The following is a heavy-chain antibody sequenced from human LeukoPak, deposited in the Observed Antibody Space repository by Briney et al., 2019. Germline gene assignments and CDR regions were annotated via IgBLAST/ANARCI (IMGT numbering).Heavy chain of an antibody. CDR2: IRYDGSNK. V-gene: IGHV3-30*02. CDR1: GFIFNSYG. J-gene: IGHJ4*02. D-gene: IGHD3-22*01. CDR3: ARSSGYYYGYFDY. Sequence: GGSLRLSCAASGFIFNSYGMHWVRQAPGKGLEWVAFIRYDGSNKYYADSVKGRFTISRDNSKNTLYLQMNSLRAEDTAVYYCARSSGYYYGYFDYWGQGTLVTVS.